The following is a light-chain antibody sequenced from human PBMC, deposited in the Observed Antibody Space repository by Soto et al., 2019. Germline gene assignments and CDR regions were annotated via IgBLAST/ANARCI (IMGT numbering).Light chain of an antibody. CDR2: EVS. CDR3: CSYVGSRTYV. Sequence: QSVLTQPASVSGSPGQSITISCTGTSTDVGGYNFVSWYQQHPDKAPKLIIYEVSNRPSGVSNRFSGSKSDNSAYLTISGLQAEDEADYYCCSYVGSRTYVFGTATKVTV. CDR1: STDVGGYNF. V-gene: IGLV2-14*01. J-gene: IGLJ1*01.